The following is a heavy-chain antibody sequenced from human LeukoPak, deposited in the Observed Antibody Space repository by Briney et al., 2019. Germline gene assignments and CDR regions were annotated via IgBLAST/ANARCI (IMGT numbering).Heavy chain of an antibody. D-gene: IGHD6-13*01. V-gene: IGHV1-46*03. CDR2: INSCGGST. CDR3: ARGRYTSTY. Sequence: ASVKVSCKASGYTFTNYYMHWVRQAPGQGLEWMGIINSCGGSTTYAQNFQGRVTMTRDTSTSTVYMELSSLRSEDTAVYYCARGRYTSTYWGQGTLVTVSS. J-gene: IGHJ4*02. CDR1: GYTFTNYY.